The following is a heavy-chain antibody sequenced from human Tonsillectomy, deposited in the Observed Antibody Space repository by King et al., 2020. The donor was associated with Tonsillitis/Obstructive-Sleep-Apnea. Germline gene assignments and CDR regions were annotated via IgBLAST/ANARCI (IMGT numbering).Heavy chain of an antibody. V-gene: IGHV3-30*18. J-gene: IGHJ4*02. CDR3: AKDYIAGPGNGARGDY. Sequence: VQLVESGGGVVQPGRSLRLSCAASGFTFNSYGMHWVRQAPGKGLEWVAVISYDGSNKYYADSVKGRFTISRDNSKNTLYLQMNSLRAEDTALYYCAKDYIAGPGNGARGDYWGQGTLVTVSS. CDR1: GFTFNSYG. D-gene: IGHD6-13*01. CDR2: ISYDGSNK.